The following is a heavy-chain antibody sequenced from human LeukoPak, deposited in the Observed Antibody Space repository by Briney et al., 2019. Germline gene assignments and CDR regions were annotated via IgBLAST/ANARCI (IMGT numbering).Heavy chain of an antibody. J-gene: IGHJ4*02. CDR2: MNPNSGNT. CDR3: ARGAPGSYCSGGSCPYFDY. CDR1: GYTFTSYD. D-gene: IGHD2-15*01. V-gene: IGHV1-8*01. Sequence: SVKVSCKASGYTFTSYDINWVRQATGQGLEWMGWMNPNSGNTGYAQKFQGRVTMTRNTSITTAYMELSSLRSEDTAVYYCARGAPGSYCSGGSCPYFDYWGQGTLVTVSS.